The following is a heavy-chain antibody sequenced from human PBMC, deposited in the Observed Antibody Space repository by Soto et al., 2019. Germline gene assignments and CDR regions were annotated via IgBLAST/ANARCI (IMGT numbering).Heavy chain of an antibody. CDR3: AHRRSSQWVDAEYFQH. V-gene: IGHV2-5*01. J-gene: IGHJ1*01. D-gene: IGHD6-19*01. Sequence: QITLKESGPTLVKPTQTLTLTCTFSGFSLSTSGVGVGWIRQPPGKALEWLALIYWNDDKLYRPSLKSRVTITEDTSKTQVVLTMTNMDPVDTATYYYAHRRSSQWVDAEYFQHWGQGTLVTVSS. CDR2: IYWNDDK. CDR1: GFSLSTSGVG.